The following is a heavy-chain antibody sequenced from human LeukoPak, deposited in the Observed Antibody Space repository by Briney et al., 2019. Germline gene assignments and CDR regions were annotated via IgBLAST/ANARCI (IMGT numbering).Heavy chain of an antibody. D-gene: IGHD6-19*01. CDR1: GLTFSSYA. CDR2: ITGSGGST. J-gene: IGHJ3*02. CDR3: AKRTKSGWSTDAFDI. Sequence: GGTLRLSCAASGLTFSSYAMSWVRQAPGKGLEWVSFITGSGGSTYYADSVKGRFTISRDNSKSTLYLQMNSLRAEDTAVYYCAKRTKSGWSTDAFDIWGQGTKVTVSS. V-gene: IGHV3-23*01.